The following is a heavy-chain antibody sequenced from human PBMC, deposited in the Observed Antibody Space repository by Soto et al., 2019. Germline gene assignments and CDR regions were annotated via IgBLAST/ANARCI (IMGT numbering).Heavy chain of an antibody. D-gene: IGHD5-12*01. CDR2: ISDSGHYI. CDR1: GFTFSTYG. J-gene: IGHJ5*02. V-gene: IGHV3-21*01. Sequence: PVVSLRLSCSSSGFTFSTYGMNWFRQAPGQGLEWLSSISDSGHYIYYADSVKGRFTISRDNAKNSLFLQMNSLRGEDTAVYYCARRGGSLPHSPRHWSDPPCPGTLVSVGS. CDR3: ARRGGSLPHSPRHWSDP.